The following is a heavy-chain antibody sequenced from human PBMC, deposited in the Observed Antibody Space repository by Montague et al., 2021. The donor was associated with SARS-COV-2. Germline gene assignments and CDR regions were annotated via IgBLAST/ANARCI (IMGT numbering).Heavy chain of an antibody. J-gene: IGHJ6*02. CDR3: ARNPNHHLCLDS. D-gene: IGHD3-9*01. CDR1: GGSISSYY. V-gene: IGHV4-59*12. Sequence: SETLSLTCAVSGGSISSYYWSWIRQPPGKGLEWIGHIANSGTTNXNPSLRSRVTISVDTSKNQFSLNPNSVTAADTAIYYCARNPNHHLCLDSWGQGTTVTVSS. CDR2: IANSGTT.